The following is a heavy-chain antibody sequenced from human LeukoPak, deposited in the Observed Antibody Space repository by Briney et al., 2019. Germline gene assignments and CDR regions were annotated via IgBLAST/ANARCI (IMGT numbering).Heavy chain of an antibody. J-gene: IGHJ4*02. V-gene: IGHV3-23*01. D-gene: IGHD3-22*01. Sequence: GGSLRLSCVASGFTFSNYAMSWVRQAPGKGLEWVSAISGSGGSTYYADSVKGRFTISRDNSKNTLYLQMNSLRAEDTAVYYCAKDTPPLRRPYYYDSSGYYYRRVPFGYFDYWGQGTLVTVSS. CDR2: ISGSGGST. CDR1: GFTFSNYA. CDR3: AKDTPPLRRPYYYDSSGYYYRRVPFGYFDY.